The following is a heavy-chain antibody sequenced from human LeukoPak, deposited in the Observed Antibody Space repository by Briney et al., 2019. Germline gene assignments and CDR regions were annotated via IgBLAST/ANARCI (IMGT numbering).Heavy chain of an antibody. CDR2: VSYSGTYT. CDR1: GFLFSDYT. D-gene: IGHD3-3*01. V-gene: IGHV3-21*01. CDR3: VRDLRFIGGSDWFDP. J-gene: IGHJ5*02. Sequence: GGSLRLSCEASGFLFSDYTMNWVRQAPGKGLEWVSSVSYSGTYTFYADSVTGRFTISRDNAKNSLYLQMDNLRVDDSALYYCVRDLRFIGGSDWFDPWGQGNPGHRLL.